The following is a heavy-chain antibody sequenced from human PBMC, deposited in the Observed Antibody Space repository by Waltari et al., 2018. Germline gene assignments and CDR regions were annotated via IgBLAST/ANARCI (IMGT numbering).Heavy chain of an antibody. V-gene: IGHV3-74*01. J-gene: IGHJ4*02. CDR1: GFNFSNYF. Sequence: DVQVVESGGGLVRPGGSLRLSCKGSGFNFSNYFIHWVRQPPGKGPVWVARINNDATIINYADSVKGRFTISRDNAKSTVYLQMDNLRGEDTALYYCLNYDFDSWGQGTLVTVSS. CDR3: LNYDFDS. D-gene: IGHD1-7*01. CDR2: INNDATII.